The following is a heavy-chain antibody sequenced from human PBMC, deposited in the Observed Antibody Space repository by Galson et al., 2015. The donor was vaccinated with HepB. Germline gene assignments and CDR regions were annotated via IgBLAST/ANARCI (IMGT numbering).Heavy chain of an antibody. CDR1: GYTFTSYG. Sequence: SVKASCKASGYTFTSYGISWVRQAPGQGLEWMGWISAYNGNTNYAQKLQGRVTMTTDTSTSTAYMELRSLRSDDTAVYYCARLSSSWYWGRGYYYYYYMDVWGKGTTVTVSS. CDR2: ISAYNGNT. J-gene: IGHJ6*03. CDR3: ARLSSSWYWGRGYYYYYYMDV. D-gene: IGHD6-13*01. V-gene: IGHV1-18*01.